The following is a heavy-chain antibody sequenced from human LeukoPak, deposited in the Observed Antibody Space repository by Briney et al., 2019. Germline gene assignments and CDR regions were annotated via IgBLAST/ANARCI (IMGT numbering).Heavy chain of an antibody. CDR3: ARKYGITGTKDYYYYYYMDV. V-gene: IGHV4-4*07. Sequence: SETLSLTCAVSGGSVSSYYWSWIRPPAGKGLEWIGRIYTSGSTSYNPSLKSRVTMSVDTSKNQFSLKLTSVTAADTAVYYCARKYGITGTKDYYYYYYMDVWGKGTTVTVSS. J-gene: IGHJ6*03. CDR2: IYTSGST. CDR1: GGSVSSYY. D-gene: IGHD1-20*01.